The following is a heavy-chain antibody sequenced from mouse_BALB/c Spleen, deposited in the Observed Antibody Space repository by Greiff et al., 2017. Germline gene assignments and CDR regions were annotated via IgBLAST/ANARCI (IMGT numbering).Heavy chain of an antibody. D-gene: IGHD2-3*01. J-gene: IGHJ2*01. V-gene: IGHV5-12-1*01. CDR1: GFAFSSYD. CDR2: ISSGGGST. Sequence: DVKLVESGGGLVKPGGSLKLSCAASGFAFSSYDMSWVRQTPEKRLEWVAYISSGGGSTYYPDTVKGRFTISRDNAKNTLYLQMSSLKSEDTAMYYCARPDGYYFDYWGQGTTLTVSS. CDR3: ARPDGYYFDY.